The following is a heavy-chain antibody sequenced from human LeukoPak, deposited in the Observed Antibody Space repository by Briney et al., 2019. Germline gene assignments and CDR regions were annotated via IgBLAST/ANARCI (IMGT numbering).Heavy chain of an antibody. CDR3: AKGFRNNYYQRIDP. V-gene: IGHV3-23*01. Sequence: GGSLRLSCAASEFTFSNYAMNWVRQAPGKGLEWVSGISGGGGSTYYADSVKGRFTISRDNSKNTLYLQMDSLRAEDTALYYCAKGFRNNYYQRIDPWGQGTLVTVSS. CDR2: ISGGGGST. CDR1: EFTFSNYA. J-gene: IGHJ5*02. D-gene: IGHD3-22*01.